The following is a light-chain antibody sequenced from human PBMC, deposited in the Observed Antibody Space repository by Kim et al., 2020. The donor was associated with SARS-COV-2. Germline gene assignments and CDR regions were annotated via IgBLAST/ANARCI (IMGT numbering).Light chain of an antibody. CDR3: QQYYSTPKYT. CDR1: QSVLYSSNNKNY. CDR2: WAS. J-gene: IGKJ2*01. Sequence: ATINCKSSQSVLYSSNNKNYVAWYQQKPGQPPKLLIYWASTRESGVPDRFSGSGSGTDFTLTISSLQAEDVAVYYCQQYYSTPKYTFGQGTKLEI. V-gene: IGKV4-1*01.